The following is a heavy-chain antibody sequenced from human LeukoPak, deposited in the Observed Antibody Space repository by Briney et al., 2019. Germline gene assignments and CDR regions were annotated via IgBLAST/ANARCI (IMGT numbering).Heavy chain of an antibody. J-gene: IGHJ1*01. CDR1: GFTFSSYS. CDR2: ISWNSGSI. CDR3: AKPVAWEGDSSSWYAFQH. D-gene: IGHD6-13*01. V-gene: IGHV3-9*01. Sequence: GGSLRLSCAASGFTFSSYSMNWVRQAPGKGLEWVSGISWNSGSIGYADSVKGRFTISRDNAKNSLYLQMNSLRAEDTALYYCAKPVAWEGDSSSWYAFQHWGQGTLVTVSS.